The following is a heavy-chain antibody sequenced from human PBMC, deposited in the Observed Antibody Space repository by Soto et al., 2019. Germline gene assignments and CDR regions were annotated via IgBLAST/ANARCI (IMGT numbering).Heavy chain of an antibody. Sequence: SETLSLTCAVSGGSISGYYWSWVRQPAGKGLEWIGRIYASGSTNYNPSLKSRVTMSVDTSKNQFSLKLSSVTAADTAVYYCARDRAPGGIGAYFDYWGQGTLVTSPQ. CDR2: IYASGST. D-gene: IGHD1-26*01. J-gene: IGHJ4*02. CDR3: ARDRAPGGIGAYFDY. CDR1: GGSISGYY. V-gene: IGHV4-4*07.